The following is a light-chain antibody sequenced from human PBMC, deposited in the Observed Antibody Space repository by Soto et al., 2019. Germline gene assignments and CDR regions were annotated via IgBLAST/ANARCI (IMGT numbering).Light chain of an antibody. Sequence: DIQMTQSPSTLSASVGDRVTITCRASQTINSWLAWYQQKPGKAPKVLIFDASSLKTGVPSRVNGSGSGTEFTLNLSNLQPDDFASYYCQQYDSYSAGPFGQGTKVEIK. CDR1: QTINSW. CDR2: DAS. J-gene: IGKJ1*01. CDR3: QQYDSYSAGP. V-gene: IGKV1-5*01.